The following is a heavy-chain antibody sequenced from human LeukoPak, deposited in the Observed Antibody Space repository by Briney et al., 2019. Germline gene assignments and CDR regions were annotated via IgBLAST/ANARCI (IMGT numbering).Heavy chain of an antibody. J-gene: IGHJ4*02. V-gene: IGHV3-30*18. CDR3: AKSAFFDY. Sequence: GRSLRLSCAASGFTFSSYGMHWVRQAPGKGLEWVAVISYDGSNKYYADSVKGRFTISRDNSKNTLYLQMNSLRAEDTAVYYCAKSAFFDYWGQGTLVTVSS. CDR1: GFTFSSYG. CDR2: ISYDGSNK.